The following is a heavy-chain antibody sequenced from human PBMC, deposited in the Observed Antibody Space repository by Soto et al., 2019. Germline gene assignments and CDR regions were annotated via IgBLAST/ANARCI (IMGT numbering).Heavy chain of an antibody. CDR2: IYWDDAK. Sequence: QITLKESGPTLVKPTQTLTLTCTFSGFSLSTSGVGVGWIRQPPGKALEWLALIYWDDAKEYSPSLKSRLTITKDTPKNQVGLIMTKMDPGDTATYYCAHKGGGDRILDYWGQGTLVTVSS. CDR3: AHKGGGDRILDY. J-gene: IGHJ4*02. CDR1: GFSLSTSGVG. D-gene: IGHD3-16*01. V-gene: IGHV2-5*02.